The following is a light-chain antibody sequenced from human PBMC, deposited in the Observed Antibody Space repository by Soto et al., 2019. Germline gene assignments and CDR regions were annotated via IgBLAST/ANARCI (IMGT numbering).Light chain of an antibody. CDR3: QKCDYLPI. CDR2: DAS. J-gene: IGKJ3*01. V-gene: IGKV1-33*01. CDR1: QNINNY. Sequence: DIQMTQSPSSLSASVGDRVTITCQASQNINNYLNWYQQKPGRAPKLLIYDASNLEAGVPSRFRGSGSGTDFTFTISSLQPEDVATYYCQKCDYLPIFGPGTTVDLK.